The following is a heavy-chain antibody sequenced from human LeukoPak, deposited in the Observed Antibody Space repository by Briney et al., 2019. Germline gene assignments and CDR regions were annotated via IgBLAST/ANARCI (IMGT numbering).Heavy chain of an antibody. D-gene: IGHD5-12*01. CDR1: GFTFSSYG. V-gene: IGHV3-30*18. CDR3: AKGYLVATTLNWFDP. CDR2: ISYDGSNK. J-gene: IGHJ5*01. Sequence: GRSLRLSCAASGFTFSSYGMHWVRQAPGKGLEWVAVISYDGSNKYYADSVKGRFTISRDNSKNTLYLQMNSLRAEDTAVYYCAKGYLVATTLNWFDPWGQGTTVTVSS.